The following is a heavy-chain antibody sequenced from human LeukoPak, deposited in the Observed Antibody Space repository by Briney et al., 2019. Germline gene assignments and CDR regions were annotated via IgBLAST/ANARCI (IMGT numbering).Heavy chain of an antibody. CDR2: ISRSGSTI. Sequence: GGSLRLSCAASGFTFNTYVMNWVRLAPGKGLEWVSYISRSGSTIYYADSVKGRFTVSRDNPKNSVYLHMNSLRAEDTAVYYCARDARYCSGTACYVGSYYYYGMDVWGKGTTVTVSS. CDR3: ARDARYCSGTACYVGSYYYYGMDV. CDR1: GFTFNTYV. V-gene: IGHV3-48*03. D-gene: IGHD2-2*01. J-gene: IGHJ6*04.